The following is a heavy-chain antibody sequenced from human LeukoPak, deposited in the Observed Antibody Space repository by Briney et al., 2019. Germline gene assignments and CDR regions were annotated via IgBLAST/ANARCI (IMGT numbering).Heavy chain of an antibody. CDR2: LPGSSTYT. CDR3: ARGSYGSFDY. J-gene: IGHJ4*02. V-gene: IGHV3-21*01. CDR1: GFTFSTYN. Sequence: GGSLRLSCAASGFTFSTYNMNWVRQAPGKGLEWVSSLPGSSTYTYYADSLKGRFTISRDTTKHSLYLQMNSLSPEDTAVYYCARGSYGSFDYWGQGTLVSVSS. D-gene: IGHD5-18*01.